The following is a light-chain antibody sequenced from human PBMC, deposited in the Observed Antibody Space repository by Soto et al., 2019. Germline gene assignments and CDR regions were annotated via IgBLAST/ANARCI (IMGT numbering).Light chain of an antibody. CDR2: GAS. CDR3: QQYENSPIT. V-gene: IGKV3-20*01. CDR1: QSLTNSF. J-gene: IGKJ5*01. Sequence: EFVLTQSPGTLSLSPGERATLSCRASQSLTNSFIAWYQQRPGQAPRLLIYGASSRATGIPDRFSGTGSETDFTLTINRLEPEDFAVYYCQQYENSPITFGQGTRLEI.